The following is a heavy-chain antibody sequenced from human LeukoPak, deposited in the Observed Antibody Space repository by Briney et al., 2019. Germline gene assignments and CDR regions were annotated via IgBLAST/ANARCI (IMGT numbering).Heavy chain of an antibody. Sequence: SETLSLTCTVSGDSITSSSHHWGWIRQSPGKGLEWIGSIYFGRTTYYNPSLSSRVALPVVTSKNQFSLQLTSVTAADTAVYYCVRHDGRGGATMGSLDSWGQGSLVTVSS. V-gene: IGHV4-39*01. CDR1: GDSITSSSHH. J-gene: IGHJ4*02. D-gene: IGHD5-12*01. CDR3: VRHDGRGGATMGSLDS. CDR2: IYFGRTT.